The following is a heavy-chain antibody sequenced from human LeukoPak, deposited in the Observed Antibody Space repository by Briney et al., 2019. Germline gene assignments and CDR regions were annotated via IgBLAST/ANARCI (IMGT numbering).Heavy chain of an antibody. J-gene: IGHJ4*02. CDR1: GFTFSSYA. CDR2: ISGSGGST. V-gene: IGHV3-23*01. Sequence: TGGSLRLSCAASGFTFSSYAMSWVRQAPGKGLEWVSAISGSGGSTYYADSVKGPFTISRDNSKNTLYLQMNSLRAEDTAVYYCAKPIAVAGDTYYFDYWGQGTLVTVSS. CDR3: AKPIAVAGDTYYFDY. D-gene: IGHD6-19*01.